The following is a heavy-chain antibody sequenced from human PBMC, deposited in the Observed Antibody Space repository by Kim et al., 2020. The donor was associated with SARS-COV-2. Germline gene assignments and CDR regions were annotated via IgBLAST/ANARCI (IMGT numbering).Heavy chain of an antibody. J-gene: IGHJ2*01. CDR3: ARDPNSSGYIWDWYFDL. CDR2: INPSGGST. D-gene: IGHD3-22*01. CDR1: GYTFTSYY. Sequence: ASVKVSCKASGYTFTSYYMHWVRQAPGQGLEWMGIINPSGGSTSYAQKFQGRVTMTRDTSTSTVYMELSSLRSEDTAVYYCARDPNSSGYIWDWYFDLWGRGTLVTVSS. V-gene: IGHV1-46*01.